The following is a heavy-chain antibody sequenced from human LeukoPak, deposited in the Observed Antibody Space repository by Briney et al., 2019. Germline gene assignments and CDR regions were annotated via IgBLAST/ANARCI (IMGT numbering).Heavy chain of an antibody. V-gene: IGHV6-1*01. CDR2: TYYRSTWYN. CDR1: GDSVSSNSVT. Sequence: SQTLSLTCAISGDSVSSNSVTWNWIRQSPSRGLEWLGRTYYRSTWYNDYAVSMRGRITVNPDTSKNQFSLHLNSVTPEDTAVYYCARRLTQYDCFDPWGQGILVTVSS. J-gene: IGHJ5*02. D-gene: IGHD2-2*01. CDR3: ARRLTQYDCFDP.